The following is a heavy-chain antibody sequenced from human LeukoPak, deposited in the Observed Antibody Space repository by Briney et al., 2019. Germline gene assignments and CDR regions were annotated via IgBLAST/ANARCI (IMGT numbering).Heavy chain of an antibody. Sequence: GGSLRLSCAASGFTFSSYGMHWVRQAPGKGLEWVAVIWYDGGNKYYADSVKGRFTISRDNSKNTLYLQMNSLRAEDTAVYYCARGPPTYYYDSSGYYHFDYWGQGTLVTVSS. CDR1: GFTFSSYG. V-gene: IGHV3-33*01. D-gene: IGHD3-22*01. J-gene: IGHJ4*02. CDR3: ARGPPTYYYDSSGYYHFDY. CDR2: IWYDGGNK.